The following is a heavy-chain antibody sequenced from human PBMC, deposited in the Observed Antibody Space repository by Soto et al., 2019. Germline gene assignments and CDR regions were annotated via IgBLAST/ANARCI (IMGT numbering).Heavy chain of an antibody. D-gene: IGHD1-7*01. CDR3: ASRDPGTSVNY. CDR2: IYRTGST. Sequence: SETLSLTCAVSGGSFTSNNWWTCVRQPPGQGLEWIGEIYRTGSTNYNPSLKSRVTISLDKSENQFSLKVTSLTAADTAVYYCASRDPGTSVNYWGQGTLVTVSS. J-gene: IGHJ4*02. V-gene: IGHV4-4*02. CDR1: GGSFTSNNW.